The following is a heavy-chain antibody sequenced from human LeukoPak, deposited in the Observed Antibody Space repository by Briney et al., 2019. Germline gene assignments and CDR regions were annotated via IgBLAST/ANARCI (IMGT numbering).Heavy chain of an antibody. Sequence: GGSLRLSCTGSGFTFSTFAMHWVRQAPGKGLEWVALISYNESYNDYSDSVKGRFTISRDNSKNTLYLQMNSLRAEDTAVYYCAKALGVRGVLDYWGQGTLVTVSS. CDR1: GFTFSTFA. J-gene: IGHJ4*02. V-gene: IGHV3-30-3*01. CDR3: AKALGVRGVLDY. D-gene: IGHD3-10*01. CDR2: ISYNESYN.